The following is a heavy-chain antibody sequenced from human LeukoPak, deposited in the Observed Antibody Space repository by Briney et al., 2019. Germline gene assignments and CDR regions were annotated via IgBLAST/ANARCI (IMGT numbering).Heavy chain of an antibody. D-gene: IGHD3-22*01. CDR2: INHSGST. J-gene: IGHJ3*02. Sequence: PSETLSLTCAVYGGSFSGYYWSWIRQPPGKGLEWIGEINHSGSTNYNPSLKSRVTISVDTSKNQFSLKLSSVTAADTAVYYCARGLGDSSGPDAFDIWGQGTMVTVSS. CDR3: ARGLGDSSGPDAFDI. V-gene: IGHV4-34*01. CDR1: GGSFSGYY.